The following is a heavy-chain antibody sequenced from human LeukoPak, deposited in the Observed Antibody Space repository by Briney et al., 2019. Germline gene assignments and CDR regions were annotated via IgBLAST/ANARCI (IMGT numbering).Heavy chain of an antibody. J-gene: IGHJ6*02. Sequence: GGSLRLSCTASAFTLVNYGMHWVRQAPGKGLEWVAVISYDGSNKYYADSVKGRFTISRDNSKNTLYLQMNSLRTEDTAVYYCAKERPVFGVVYGMDVWGQGTPVTVSS. CDR2: ISYDGSNK. V-gene: IGHV3-30*18. CDR1: AFTLVNYG. CDR3: AKERPVFGVVYGMDV. D-gene: IGHD3-3*01.